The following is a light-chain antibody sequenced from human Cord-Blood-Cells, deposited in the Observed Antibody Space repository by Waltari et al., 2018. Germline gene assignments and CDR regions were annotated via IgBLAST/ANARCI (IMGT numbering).Light chain of an antibody. J-gene: IGKJ4*01. V-gene: IGKV3-15*01. Sequence: LSVSPGERATLSCRASQSVSSNLAWYQQKPGQAPRLLIYGASTRATGIPARFSGSGYGTEFTLTISSLQSEDFAVYYCQQYNNWPLTFGGGTKVEIK. CDR3: QQYNNWPLT. CDR2: GAS. CDR1: QSVSSN.